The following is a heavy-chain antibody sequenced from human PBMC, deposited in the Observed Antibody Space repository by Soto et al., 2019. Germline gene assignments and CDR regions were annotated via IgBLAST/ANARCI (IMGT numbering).Heavy chain of an antibody. V-gene: IGHV3-11*05. CDR1: GFTFSDYY. Sequence: PGGSLRLSCAASGFTFSDYYMSWIRQAPGKGLEWVSYISSSSSYTNYADSVKGRFTISRDNAKNSLYLQMNSLRAEDTAVYYCARDRGIVGATPYAFDIWGQGTMVTVSS. D-gene: IGHD1-26*01. J-gene: IGHJ3*02. CDR3: ARDRGIVGATPYAFDI. CDR2: ISSSSSYT.